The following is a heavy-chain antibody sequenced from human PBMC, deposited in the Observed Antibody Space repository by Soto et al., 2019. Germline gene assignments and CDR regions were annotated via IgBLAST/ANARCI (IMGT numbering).Heavy chain of an antibody. J-gene: IGHJ6*03. Sequence: QVQLQQWGAGLLKPSETLSLTCAVYGGSFSGYQWSWIRQTPGKGLEWIGEINDSGNINYNPSLKSRVTILIDTPKKQISLKLSSVTAADPAVYYCASGSILWFGELCRRRGYYSYMDVWGKGTTVTVSS. CDR2: INDSGNI. V-gene: IGHV4-34*01. D-gene: IGHD3-10*01. CDR3: ASGSILWFGELCRRRGYYSYMDV. CDR1: GGSFSGYQ.